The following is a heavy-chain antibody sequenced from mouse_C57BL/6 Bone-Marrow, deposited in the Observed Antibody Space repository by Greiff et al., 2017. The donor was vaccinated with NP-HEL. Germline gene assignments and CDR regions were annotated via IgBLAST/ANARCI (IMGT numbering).Heavy chain of an antibody. CDR3: ARGSSGYSYAMDY. D-gene: IGHD3-2*02. V-gene: IGHV14-2*01. J-gene: IGHJ4*01. Sequence: VHVKQSGAELVKPGASVKLSCTASGFNIKDYYMHWVKQRTEQGLEWIGRIDPEDGETKYAPKFQGKATITADTSSNTAYLQLSSLTSEDTAVYYCARGSSGYSYAMDYWGQGTSVTVSS. CDR2: IDPEDGET. CDR1: GFNIKDYY.